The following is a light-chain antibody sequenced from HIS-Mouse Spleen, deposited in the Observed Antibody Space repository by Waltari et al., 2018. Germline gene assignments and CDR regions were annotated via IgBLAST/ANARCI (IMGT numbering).Light chain of an antibody. CDR3: YSTDSSGNHRV. CDR1: ALPTKY. V-gene: IGLV3-10*01. CDR2: EDS. Sequence: SYELTQPPSVSVSPGQTARTTCPGDALPTKYAYWYQQKSGQAPLLVIHEDSKRPSGIPERFSGSSSGTMATLTISGAQVEDEADYYCYSTDSSGNHRVFGGGTKLTVL. J-gene: IGLJ2*01.